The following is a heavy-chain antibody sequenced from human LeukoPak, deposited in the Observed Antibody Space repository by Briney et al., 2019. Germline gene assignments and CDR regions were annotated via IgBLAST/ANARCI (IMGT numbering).Heavy chain of an antibody. D-gene: IGHD4-17*01. CDR2: ISGNSDRT. V-gene: IGHV3-23*01. CDR3: AKGHGDYVPAEYLQH. Sequence: GGSLILSCAGSGFTFSNYAMTWVRQAPGKGLEWVSSISGNSDRTYYADSVKGRFTISRDNSKNTVTLQMNSLRAEDTAVYSCAKGHGDYVPAEYLQHWGQGTLVTVSS. J-gene: IGHJ1*01. CDR1: GFTFSNYA.